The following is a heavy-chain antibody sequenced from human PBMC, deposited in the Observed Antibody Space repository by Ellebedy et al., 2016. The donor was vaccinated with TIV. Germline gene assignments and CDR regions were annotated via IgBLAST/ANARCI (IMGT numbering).Heavy chain of an antibody. CDR3: ARAPTAIFAHFYYYYYYMDV. D-gene: IGHD2-21*02. Sequence: GGSLRLSXAASGFTFDDYAMHWVRQAPGKGLEWVSAISGSGGSTHYVDSVRGRFTISRDNSKNTLYLQMTSLRAEDTAVYYCARAPTAIFAHFYYYYYYMDVWGKGTTVTVSS. V-gene: IGHV3-23*01. J-gene: IGHJ6*03. CDR2: ISGSGGST. CDR1: GFTFDDYA.